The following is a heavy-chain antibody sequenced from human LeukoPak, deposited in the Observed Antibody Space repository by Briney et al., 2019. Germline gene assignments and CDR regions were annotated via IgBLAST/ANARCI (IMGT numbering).Heavy chain of an antibody. Sequence: SETLSLTCTVSGGSISSYYWSWIRQPPGKGLEWIGYIYYSGSTNYNPPLKSRVTISVDTSKNQFSLKLSSVTAADTAVYYCARSGTYYDFWSGYSAWYYYGMDVWGQGTTVTVSS. CDR3: ARSGTYYDFWSGYSAWYYYGMDV. CDR1: GGSISSYY. J-gene: IGHJ6*02. D-gene: IGHD3-3*01. V-gene: IGHV4-59*01. CDR2: IYYSGST.